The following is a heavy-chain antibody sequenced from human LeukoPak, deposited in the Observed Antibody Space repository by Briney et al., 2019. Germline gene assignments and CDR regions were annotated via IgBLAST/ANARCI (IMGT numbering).Heavy chain of an antibody. CDR2: ISGSGGST. V-gene: IGHV3-23*01. Sequence: QPGGSLRLXCAASGFTFSSYAMSWVRQAPGKGLEWVSAISGSGGSTYYADSVKGRFTISRDNSKNTLYLQMNSLRAEDTAVYYCAKDEGYSGSYFKWFDPWGQGTLVTVSS. J-gene: IGHJ5*02. CDR3: AKDEGYSGSYFKWFDP. D-gene: IGHD1-26*01. CDR1: GFTFSSYA.